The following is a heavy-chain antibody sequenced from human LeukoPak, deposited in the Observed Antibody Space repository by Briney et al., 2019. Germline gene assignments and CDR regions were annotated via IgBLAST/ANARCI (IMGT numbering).Heavy chain of an antibody. J-gene: IGHJ4*02. CDR2: ISSSSTNI. D-gene: IGHD6-6*01. CDR1: GFSFSNYG. Sequence: GGSLRLSCAASGFSFSNYGMNWVRQAPGKGLEWVSYISSSSTNINYADSVRGRFTISRDNAKNSLYLHMDRLRVEDMAVYYCARGGSARPDYWGQGTLVTVSS. V-gene: IGHV3-21*01. CDR3: ARGGSARPDY.